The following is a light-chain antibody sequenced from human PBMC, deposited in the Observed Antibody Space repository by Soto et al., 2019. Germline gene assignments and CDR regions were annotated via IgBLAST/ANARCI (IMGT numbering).Light chain of an antibody. CDR1: SSNIGKNY. CDR3: GTWDTSLTTVV. Sequence: QSALTQPPSVSAASGQKVTISCSGSSSNIGKNYVSWYQQIPGTAPKLLIYESNKRPSGIPDRFSGSKSGTSATLGITGLQTGDEADYYCGTWDTSLTTVVFGGGTKLTVL. J-gene: IGLJ2*01. CDR2: ESN. V-gene: IGLV1-51*02.